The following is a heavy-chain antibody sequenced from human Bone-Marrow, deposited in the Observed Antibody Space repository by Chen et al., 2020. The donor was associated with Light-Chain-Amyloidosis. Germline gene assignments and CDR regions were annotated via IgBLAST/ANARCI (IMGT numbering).Heavy chain of an antibody. Sequence: QLQESGPGLVEPSKTLSLTCAVSGASMSSSEYYWGWMRQTPGKGLEWIGSIYHTGTTYYNPSLKSRVTISLDRSKNQFSLKLSSVNAADTAVYYSTRAGVNGTGYFSPFDHWGQGYLVTVSS. V-gene: IGHV4-39*07. J-gene: IGHJ4*02. CDR2: IYHTGTT. D-gene: IGHD2-8*02. CDR3: TRAGVNGTGYFSPFDH. CDR1: GASMSSSEYY.